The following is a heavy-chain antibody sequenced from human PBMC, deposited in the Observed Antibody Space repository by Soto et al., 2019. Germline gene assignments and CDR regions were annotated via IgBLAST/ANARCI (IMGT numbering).Heavy chain of an antibody. V-gene: IGHV4-34*01. CDR1: SGSFSGYY. D-gene: IGHD6-25*01. CDR3: ARAPKVSGLSQTCPDF. Sequence: PSETLSLTCSVYSGSFSGYYWSWIRQPPGKGLEWIGEISQSGNTNYSPSLKSRVSISIDTSKKQFSLNLASVSAADTAVYYCARAPKVSGLSQTCPDFWGQGTLVTVSS. CDR2: ISQSGNT. J-gene: IGHJ4*02.